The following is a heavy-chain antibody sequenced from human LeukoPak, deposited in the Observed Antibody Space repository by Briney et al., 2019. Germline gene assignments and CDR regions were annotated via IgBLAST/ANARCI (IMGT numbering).Heavy chain of an antibody. Sequence: SETLSLTCAVSGGSISSSNWWSWVRQPPGKGLEWIGSIYHSGSTYYNPSLKSRVTISVDTSKNQFSLKLSSVTAADTAVYYCASTALGILYYYYYMDVWGKGTTVTISS. J-gene: IGHJ6*03. CDR3: ASTALGILYYYYYMDV. D-gene: IGHD5-18*01. CDR1: GGSISSSNW. V-gene: IGHV4-4*02. CDR2: IYHSGST.